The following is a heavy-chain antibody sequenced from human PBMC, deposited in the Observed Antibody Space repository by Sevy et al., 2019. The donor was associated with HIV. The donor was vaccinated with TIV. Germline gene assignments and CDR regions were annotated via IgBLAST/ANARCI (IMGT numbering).Heavy chain of an antibody. D-gene: IGHD3-16*01. CDR1: GFIITKYP. Sequence: GGSLRLSCAAFGFIITKYPIHWVRQAPGKGLEWVAVISHDGTYKYYADPVKGRLTISRDNPKNTMYLQMSSLRKEDTAVYYCARGPIQLGAFDVWGQGTKVTVSS. CDR3: ARGPIQLGAFDV. J-gene: IGHJ3*01. V-gene: IGHV3-30*04. CDR2: ISHDGTYK.